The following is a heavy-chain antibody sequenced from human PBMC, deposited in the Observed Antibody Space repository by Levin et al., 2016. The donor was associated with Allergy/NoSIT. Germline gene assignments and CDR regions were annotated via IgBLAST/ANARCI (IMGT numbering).Heavy chain of an antibody. D-gene: IGHD6-13*01. V-gene: IGHV3-23*01. CDR2: ISGSGGYT. CDR3: ARRWYSTGWYPFDA. CDR1: GFTFSSYA. Sequence: GESLKISCAASGFTFSSYAMSWVRQTPGKGLEWVSAISGSGGYTYYADSVKGRFTISRDNSKNTLYLQMNSLRPEDTAVYYCARRWYSTGWYPFDAWGQGTLVTVSS. J-gene: IGHJ4*02.